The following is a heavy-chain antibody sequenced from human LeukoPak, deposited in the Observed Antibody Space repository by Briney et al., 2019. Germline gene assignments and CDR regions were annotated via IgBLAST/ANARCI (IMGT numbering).Heavy chain of an antibody. D-gene: IGHD6-19*01. CDR2: ISHSGST. V-gene: IGHV4-38-2*02. CDR3: ARDRISVADPPNWFDP. J-gene: IGHJ5*02. Sequence: PSETLSLTCTVSGYSISSGYYWGWIRQPPGKGLEWIGSISHSGSTYYKPSLKSRVTISVDTSKNQFSLKLTSVTAADTAMYYCARDRISVADPPNWFDPWGQGTLVTVSS. CDR1: GYSISSGYY.